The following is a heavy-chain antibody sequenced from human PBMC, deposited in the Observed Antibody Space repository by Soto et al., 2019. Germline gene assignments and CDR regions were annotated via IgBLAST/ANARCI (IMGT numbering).Heavy chain of an antibody. V-gene: IGHV3-23*02. CDR1: GFTFYRYD. CDR3: VRRGSETGWYFDQ. Sequence: EVQLLESGGGLVQPGGSLGLSCAASGFTFYRYDMFWVRQTPRRGLEWVSFISGSGGRIEYGDFVRGRFTASRDNAEDTLSLQMNTLASDDTGVYYCVRRGSETGWYFDQWGQGTLVVVSS. D-gene: IGHD6-19*01. CDR2: ISGSGGRI. J-gene: IGHJ4*02.